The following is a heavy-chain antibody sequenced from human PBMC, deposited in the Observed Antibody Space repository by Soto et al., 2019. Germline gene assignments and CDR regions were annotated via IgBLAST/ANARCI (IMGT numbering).Heavy chain of an antibody. CDR3: ASDGAYGSGSYYNPY. Sequence: QVQLVQSGAEVKKPGSSVKVSCKASGGTFSSYAISWVRQAPGQGLEWMGGIIPIFGTANYAQKFQGRVTIAADESTSTAYRELSSLRSEDTAVYYCASDGAYGSGSYYNPYWGQGTLVTVSS. J-gene: IGHJ4*02. CDR1: GGTFSSYA. V-gene: IGHV1-69*12. CDR2: IIPIFGTA. D-gene: IGHD3-10*01.